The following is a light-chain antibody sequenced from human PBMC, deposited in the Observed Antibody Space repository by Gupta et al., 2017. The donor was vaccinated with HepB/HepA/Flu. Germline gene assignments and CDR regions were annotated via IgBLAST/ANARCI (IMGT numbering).Light chain of an antibody. CDR1: QSIGNW. Sequence: DIQMTQSPSTLSASVGDRVTITCRANQSIGNWLAWYQQKSGEAPKLLIYKASNLGSGVPSRFSGSGSGTEFTLSISSLQPDDFATYYCQQFQTYLWTFGQGTKVEIK. CDR2: KAS. J-gene: IGKJ1*01. CDR3: QQFQTYLWT. V-gene: IGKV1-5*03.